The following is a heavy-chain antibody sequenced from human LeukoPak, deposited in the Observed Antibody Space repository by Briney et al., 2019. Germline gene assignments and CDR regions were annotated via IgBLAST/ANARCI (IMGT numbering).Heavy chain of an antibody. V-gene: IGHV3-7*01. CDR2: IKQDGSEK. CDR3: ARGSEYTSSTNYYFDY. CDR1: GFTFSSYW. J-gene: IGHJ4*02. Sequence: GGSLRLSCAASGFTFSSYWMSWVRQAPGKGLEWVANIKQDGSEKHYVDSVKGRFTIPRDNAKKSLFLHMNSLRVEDTAVYYCARGSEYTSSTNYYFDYWGQGTLVTVSS. D-gene: IGHD6-6*01.